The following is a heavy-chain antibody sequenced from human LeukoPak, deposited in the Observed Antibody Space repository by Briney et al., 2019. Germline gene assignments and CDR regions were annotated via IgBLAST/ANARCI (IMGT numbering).Heavy chain of an antibody. CDR3: ARDTPQLGIDY. D-gene: IGHD7-27*01. CDR1: GFAFSRYW. CDR2: INSDGSGT. J-gene: IGHJ4*02. Sequence: GSLRLSCAASGFAFSRYWMHWVRQAPGKGLVWVSRINSDGSGTSFADSVKGRFTISRDNAKNTLYLQMNSLRDEDTAVYYCARDTPQLGIDYWGQGTLVTVSS. V-gene: IGHV3-74*01.